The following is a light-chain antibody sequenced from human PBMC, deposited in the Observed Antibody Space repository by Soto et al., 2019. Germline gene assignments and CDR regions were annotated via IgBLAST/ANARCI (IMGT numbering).Light chain of an antibody. V-gene: IGKV3-15*01. Sequence: MTQFPATLSVSPGERITLSCRASQSVGNNLAWYRQKPGQAPSLLVYRASTRATGISARISGSGSATEFTLTITSLQSEDFAFYYCLQYDKWPPWTFGQGTKVDIK. CDR2: RAS. CDR3: LQYDKWPPWT. J-gene: IGKJ1*01. CDR1: QSVGNN.